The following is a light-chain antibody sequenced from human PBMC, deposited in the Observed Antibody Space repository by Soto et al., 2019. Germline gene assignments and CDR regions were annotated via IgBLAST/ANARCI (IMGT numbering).Light chain of an antibody. Sequence: QSALTQPASVSGSPGQSITISCSGTSSDVGGSSHVTWYQQHPGKAPKLTIYEVDKRPLGVSSRFSASKSGNTASLTISGLQAEDEADYYCCSYAGSNPWVFGGGTKVTVL. CDR3: CSYAGSNPWV. V-gene: IGLV2-23*02. J-gene: IGLJ3*02. CDR2: EVD. CDR1: SSDVGGSSH.